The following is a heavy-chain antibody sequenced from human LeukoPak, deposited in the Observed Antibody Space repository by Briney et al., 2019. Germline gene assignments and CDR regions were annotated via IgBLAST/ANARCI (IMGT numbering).Heavy chain of an antibody. Sequence: GESLKISCKGSGYSFTSYWIGWVRQMPGKGVEGMGIIYPGDSDTRYSPSFQGQVTISADKSISTAYLQWSSLKASDTAMYYCARRRITMVRGVITDYFDYWGQGTLVTVSS. CDR2: IYPGDSDT. J-gene: IGHJ4*02. CDR1: GYSFTSYW. D-gene: IGHD3-10*01. V-gene: IGHV5-51*01. CDR3: ARRRITMVRGVITDYFDY.